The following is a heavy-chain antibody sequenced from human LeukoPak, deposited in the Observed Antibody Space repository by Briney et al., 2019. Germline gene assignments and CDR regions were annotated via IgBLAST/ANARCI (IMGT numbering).Heavy chain of an antibody. CDR3: AIQKADLITMIRGVIAY. D-gene: IGHD3-10*01. Sequence: GGSLRLSCAASGFTFSNYAMSWVRQAPGKGLEWVSYISSSGSTIYYAASVKGRFTISRDNAKNSLYLQMNSLRAEDTAVYYCAIQKADLITMIRGVIAYWGQGTLVTVSS. V-gene: IGHV3-48*04. CDR2: ISSSGSTI. J-gene: IGHJ4*02. CDR1: GFTFSNYA.